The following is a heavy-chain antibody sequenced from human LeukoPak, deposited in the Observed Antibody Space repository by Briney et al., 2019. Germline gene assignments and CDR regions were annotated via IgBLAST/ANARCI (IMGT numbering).Heavy chain of an antibody. V-gene: IGHV3-7*01. CDR2: IKQDGSEK. Sequence: GGSLSLSCAVSGFTFNNYWMNWVRQAPGKGLEWVANIKQDGSEKYYVDSVKGRFTISRDNAKNSLYLQMNSLRAEDTAVYYCARDFDYWGQGTLVTVSS. J-gene: IGHJ4*02. CDR3: ARDFDY. CDR1: GFTFNNYW.